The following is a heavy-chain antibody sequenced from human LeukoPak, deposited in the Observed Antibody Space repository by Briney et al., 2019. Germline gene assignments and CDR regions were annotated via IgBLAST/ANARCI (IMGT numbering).Heavy chain of an antibody. D-gene: IGHD3-22*01. CDR3: ARDRTPYDSSGYYYLPDAFDI. CDR2: INSYNGHT. Sequence: GASVKVSCKTSGFIFTNYGITWVRQAPGQGLEWMGWINSYNGHTSYAQRFQGRVTMTTDTSTSTAYMELRSLRSDDTAVYYCARDRTPYDSSGYYYLPDAFDIWGQGTMVTVSS. V-gene: IGHV1-18*01. J-gene: IGHJ3*02. CDR1: GFIFTNYG.